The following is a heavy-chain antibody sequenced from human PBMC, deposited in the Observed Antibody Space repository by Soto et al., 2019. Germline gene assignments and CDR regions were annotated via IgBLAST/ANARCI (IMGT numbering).Heavy chain of an antibody. J-gene: IGHJ4*02. CDR1: GFTFSSYG. V-gene: IGHV3-33*01. CDR2: IWDDGSNK. Sequence: QVQLVESGGGVVQPGRSLRLSCAASGFTFSSYGMHWVRQAPGKGLEWVAVIWDDGSNKYYADSVKGRFTISRDNSKNTLYLQMNSLRAEDTAVYYCARDCFEYSSSPGFDYWGQGTLVTVSS. CDR3: ARDCFEYSSSPGFDY. D-gene: IGHD6-6*01.